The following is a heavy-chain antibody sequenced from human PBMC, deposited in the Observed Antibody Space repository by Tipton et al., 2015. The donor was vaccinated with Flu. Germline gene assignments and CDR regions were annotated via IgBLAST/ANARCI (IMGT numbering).Heavy chain of an antibody. V-gene: IGHV4-61*02. D-gene: IGHD3-10*01. Sequence: TLSLTCTVSGGSISSDTYYWSWIRQPAGKGLEWIGRIYTSGSTYYNPSLRSRVTISVDTSKNQFSLELNSVTAAETAVYYCARVLKTGFGEIYIGCWGLGTLLTVSP. J-gene: IGHJ4*02. CDR1: GGSISSDTYY. CDR2: IYTSGST. CDR3: ARVLKTGFGEIYIGC.